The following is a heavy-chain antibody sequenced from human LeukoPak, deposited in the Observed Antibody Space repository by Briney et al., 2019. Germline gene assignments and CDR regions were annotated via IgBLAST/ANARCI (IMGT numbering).Heavy chain of an antibody. D-gene: IGHD7-27*01. J-gene: IGHJ4*02. V-gene: IGHV3-30*18. CDR1: GFTFSSYG. CDR2: ISYDGSNK. Sequence: PGGSLRLSCAASGFTFSSYGMHWVRQAPGKGLEWVAVISYDGSNKYYADSVKGRFTISRDNSKNTLYLQMNSLRAEDTAVYYCAKDLFQLGISYFVYWGQGTLVTVSS. CDR3: AKDLFQLGISYFVY.